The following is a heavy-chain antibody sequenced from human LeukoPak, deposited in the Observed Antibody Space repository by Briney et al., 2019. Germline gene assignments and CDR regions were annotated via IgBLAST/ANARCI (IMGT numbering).Heavy chain of an antibody. Sequence: GGSLRLSCAVSGFSVSGYWMTWVRQAPGKGLEGVANIKQDGSEKNYVDSVKGRFTISRDNAENSLFLQMNSLRVEDTAVYYCAREWRGGIAAAGTRIEGDYWGQGTLVAVSS. CDR3: AREWRGGIAAAGTRIEGDY. V-gene: IGHV3-7*01. J-gene: IGHJ4*02. D-gene: IGHD6-13*01. CDR1: GFSVSGYW. CDR2: IKQDGSEK.